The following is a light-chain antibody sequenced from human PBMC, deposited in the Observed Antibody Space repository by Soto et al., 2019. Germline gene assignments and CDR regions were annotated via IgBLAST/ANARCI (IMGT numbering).Light chain of an antibody. Sequence: DIQMTQSPSTLSASVGDRVTITCRASQSISSWLAWYQQKPGKAPKLLIYDASSLESGVPSRFSGSGSGTVFTLTISSLQPDDFATYYCQQYNSAWTFGQGTKVNIK. V-gene: IGKV1-5*01. J-gene: IGKJ1*01. CDR1: QSISSW. CDR2: DAS. CDR3: QQYNSAWT.